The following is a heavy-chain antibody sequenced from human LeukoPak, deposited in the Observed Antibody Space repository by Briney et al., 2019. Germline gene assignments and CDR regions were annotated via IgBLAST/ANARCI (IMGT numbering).Heavy chain of an antibody. Sequence: ASVTVSCKASGYTFTTYYISWVRQAPGQGLEWMGWISAYNGNTNYAQKFQGRVTMTTDTSTSTAYMELRSLRSDDTAVYYCAREEGAPIEAANVWGLGTMVTVSS. CDR1: GYTFTTYY. CDR3: AREEGAPIEAANV. J-gene: IGHJ3*01. D-gene: IGHD6-13*01. CDR2: ISAYNGNT. V-gene: IGHV1-18*01.